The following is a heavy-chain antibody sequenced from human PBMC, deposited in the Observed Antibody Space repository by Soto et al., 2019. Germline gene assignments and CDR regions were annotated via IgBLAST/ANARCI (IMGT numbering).Heavy chain of an antibody. CDR2: INPNRGDT. Sequence: QTPEQGLERMGWINPNRGDTGYAQKFQGRITMTMNTSISTAYMELSSLKPEDTAVYYCARGRGWRDFWGQGSLVTVSS. CDR3: ARGRGWRDF. J-gene: IGHJ4*02. V-gene: IGHV1-8*01. D-gene: IGHD6-19*01.